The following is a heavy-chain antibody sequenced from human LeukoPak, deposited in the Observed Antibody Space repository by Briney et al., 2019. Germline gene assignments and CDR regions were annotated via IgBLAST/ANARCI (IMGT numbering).Heavy chain of an antibody. CDR3: ARAAVGYYYYYGMDV. D-gene: IGHD3-10*01. J-gene: IGHJ6*02. V-gene: IGHV3-21*01. Sequence: GGSLRLSCAASGFTFSSYSMNWVRQAPGKGPEWVSSISSSSSYIYYADSVKGRFTISRDNAKNSLYLQMNSLRAEDTAVYYCARAAVGYYYYYGMDVWGQGTTVTVSS. CDR2: ISSSSSYI. CDR1: GFTFSSYS.